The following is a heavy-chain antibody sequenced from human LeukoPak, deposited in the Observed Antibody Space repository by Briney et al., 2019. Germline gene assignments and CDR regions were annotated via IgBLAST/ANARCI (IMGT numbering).Heavy chain of an antibody. CDR1: GSTFTIYA. Sequence: PGGSLRLACAAAGSTFTIYAMHWVRQPPGKGREWVAVTSYDGIHKCYPDSRKGRCTISRDNPKNTLYLQMNSLRPEGTAIYYCGKVLPGEACSTSSCYTKGLVSWGQGTLVTVSS. D-gene: IGHD2-2*01. CDR2: TSYDGIHK. V-gene: IGHV3-30*18. CDR3: GKVLPGEACSTSSCYTKGLVS. J-gene: IGHJ4*02.